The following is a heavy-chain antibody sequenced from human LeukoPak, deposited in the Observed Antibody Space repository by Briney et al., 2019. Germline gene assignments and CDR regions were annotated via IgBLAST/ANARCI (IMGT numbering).Heavy chain of an antibody. Sequence: RSETLSLTCAVYGGSFSGFDWSWIRQPPGKGLEWIGEMNHGGSTNYNPSLKSRVTRSVDTSKNQFSLKLSALTAAVTDVYYCARSTVGYSSSWYSYWAQGTLVTVSS. CDR2: MNHGGST. D-gene: IGHD6-13*01. CDR1: GGSFSGFD. CDR3: ARSTVGYSSSWYSY. V-gene: IGHV4-34*01. J-gene: IGHJ4*02.